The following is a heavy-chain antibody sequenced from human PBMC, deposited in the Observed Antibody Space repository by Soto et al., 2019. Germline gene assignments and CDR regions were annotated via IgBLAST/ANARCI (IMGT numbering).Heavy chain of an antibody. J-gene: IGHJ5*02. CDR3: ARGRYYADWWFDP. CDR2: IHHSGST. V-gene: IGHV4-59*01. CDR1: GGSISTYY. Sequence: PSETLSLTCTVSGGSISTYYWSWIRQPPGKRLEWIGYIHHSGSTNYNPSLKSRVTMSVDTSKNQFSLTLTSVTAADTAVYYCARGRYYADWWFDPWGQGTLVTVSS. D-gene: IGHD2-2*01.